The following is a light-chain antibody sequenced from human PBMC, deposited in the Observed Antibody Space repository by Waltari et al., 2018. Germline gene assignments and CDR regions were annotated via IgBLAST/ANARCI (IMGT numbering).Light chain of an antibody. CDR2: WAS. CDR1: QSLLYNSNDKNY. V-gene: IGKV4-1*01. J-gene: IGKJ1*01. CDR3: QQYYSRRS. Sequence: DIVMTQSPDSLAVSLGERVTINCKSSQSLLYNSNDKNYLAWYQHKPGQPPKLLFYWASTRHSGVPDRFSGSGSATDFTLTIISLQAEDVAVYYCQQYYSRRSFGQGTRVEI.